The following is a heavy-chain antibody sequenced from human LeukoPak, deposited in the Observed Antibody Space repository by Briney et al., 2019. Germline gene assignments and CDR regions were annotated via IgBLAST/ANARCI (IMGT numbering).Heavy chain of an antibody. CDR2: IYTSGST. Sequence: SETLTLTCTVSGGSISSYYWSWIRQPAGKGLEWIGRIYTSGSTNYNPSLKCRVARSVDTSKNQFSLKLSSVTAADTAVYYCARGDDWLFVPWFDPWGQGTLVTVSS. J-gene: IGHJ5*02. CDR3: ARGDDWLFVPWFDP. CDR1: GGSISSYY. D-gene: IGHD3-9*01. V-gene: IGHV4-4*07.